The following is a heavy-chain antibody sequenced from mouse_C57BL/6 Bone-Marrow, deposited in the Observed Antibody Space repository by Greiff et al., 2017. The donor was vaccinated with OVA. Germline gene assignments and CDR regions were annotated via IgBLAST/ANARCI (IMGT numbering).Heavy chain of an antibody. J-gene: IGHJ3*01. CDR2: IYPRSGNT. CDR1: GYTFTSYG. Sequence: QVQLKESGAELARPGASVKLSCKASGYTFTSYGISWVKQRTGQGLEWIGEIYPRSGNTYYNEKFKGKATLTADKSSSTAYMELRSLTSEDSAVYFCARSHYSNSAWFAYWGQGTLVTVSA. CDR3: ARSHYSNSAWFAY. V-gene: IGHV1-81*01. D-gene: IGHD2-5*01.